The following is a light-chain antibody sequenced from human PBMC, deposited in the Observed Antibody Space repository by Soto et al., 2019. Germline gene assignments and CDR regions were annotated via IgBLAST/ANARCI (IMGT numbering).Light chain of an antibody. CDR2: GAS. CDR1: QSVITN. V-gene: IGKV3-15*01. CDR3: HQRNSWPPTFT. J-gene: IGKJ5*01. Sequence: EILMTQSPSTLSASLGERATLSCRSSQSVITNLACYQQKPGQAPRLLIYGASTSAAISPARFSGSGSGTDFTLNISSLEPEHFAVYSCHQRNSWPPTFTFGQGTRLEIK.